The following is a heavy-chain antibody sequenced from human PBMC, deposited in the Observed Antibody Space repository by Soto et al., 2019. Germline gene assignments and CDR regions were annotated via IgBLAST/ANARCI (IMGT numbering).Heavy chain of an antibody. D-gene: IGHD2-15*01. CDR2: INPGNGNT. V-gene: IGHV1-3*01. Sequence: QVQLVQSGAEVKKPGASVKVSCKASGYTFTSYAMHWVRQAPGQRLEWMGWINPGNGNTNYSQKFQGRVTITRDSSASTAYMELSRLRSEGTAGYYCGRGPGGPDGPGDYWGQGTLVTVSS. J-gene: IGHJ4*02. CDR3: GRGPGGPDGPGDY. CDR1: GYTFTSYA.